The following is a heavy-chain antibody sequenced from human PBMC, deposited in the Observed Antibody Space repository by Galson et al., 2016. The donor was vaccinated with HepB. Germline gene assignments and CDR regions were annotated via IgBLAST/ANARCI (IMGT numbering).Heavy chain of an antibody. D-gene: IGHD6-6*01. CDR3: ARGAARPGDWYFDL. CDR2: IGTAGDT. CDR1: GFTFSSYD. Sequence: SLRLSCAASGFTFSSYDMHWVRQATGKGLEWVSTIGTAGDTYYPGSVKGRFTLSRENAKNSLYLQMNSLRAGDTAVYYCARGAARPGDWYFDLWGHGTLVTVSS. J-gene: IGHJ2*01. V-gene: IGHV3-13*04.